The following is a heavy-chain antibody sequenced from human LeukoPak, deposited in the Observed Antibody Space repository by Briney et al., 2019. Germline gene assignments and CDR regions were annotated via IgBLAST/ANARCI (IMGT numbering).Heavy chain of an antibody. J-gene: IGHJ4*02. CDR2: IDHSGST. CDR1: GGSFSGYY. D-gene: IGHD6-6*01. CDR3: AGDSSSSH. Sequence: SETLSLTCAVYGGSFSGYYWSWIRQPPGKGLEWIGEIDHSGSTNYNPSLKSRVTISVDTSKNQFSLKLSSVTAADTAVYYCAGDSSSSHWGQGTLVTVSS. V-gene: IGHV4-34*01.